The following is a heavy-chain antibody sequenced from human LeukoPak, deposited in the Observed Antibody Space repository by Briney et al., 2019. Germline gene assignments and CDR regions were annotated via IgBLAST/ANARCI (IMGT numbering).Heavy chain of an antibody. CDR1: SFTFSSYE. J-gene: IGHJ4*02. Sequence: GGSLRLSCAASSFTFSSYEMNWVRQAPGKGLEWVSSISSSSSYIYYADSVKGRFTISRDNAKNSLYLQMNSLRAEDTAVYYCARDLGPYPGGSFDYWGQGTLVTVSS. V-gene: IGHV3-21*01. CDR3: ARDLGPYPGGSFDY. CDR2: ISSSSSYI.